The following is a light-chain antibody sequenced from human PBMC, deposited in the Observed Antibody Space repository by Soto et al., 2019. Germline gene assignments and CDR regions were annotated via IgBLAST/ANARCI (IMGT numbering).Light chain of an antibody. Sequence: QSVLTQPPSASGTPGQRVTISCSGSNSNIGSNAVNWYQQLPGTAPKLLIHSYNQRPSGVPDRFSGSNSGTSASLAITGLQSEDEAEYYCAAWDDSLKGVVFGGGTKLTVL. J-gene: IGLJ2*01. V-gene: IGLV1-44*01. CDR2: SYN. CDR1: NSNIGSNA. CDR3: AAWDDSLKGVV.